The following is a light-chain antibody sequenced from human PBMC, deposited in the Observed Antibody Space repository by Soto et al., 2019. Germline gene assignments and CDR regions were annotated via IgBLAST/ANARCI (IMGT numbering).Light chain of an antibody. J-gene: IGKJ1*01. Sequence: DIQMTQSPSSLSASVGDRITITCRASQSISNYLNWYQHKPGKAPKLLIYAASSLQSGVPSRFSGSGSGTDFTLTISSLQPEDFATYYSQQSYDTPRTFGQGTKVEIK. V-gene: IGKV1-39*01. CDR3: QQSYDTPRT. CDR2: AAS. CDR1: QSISNY.